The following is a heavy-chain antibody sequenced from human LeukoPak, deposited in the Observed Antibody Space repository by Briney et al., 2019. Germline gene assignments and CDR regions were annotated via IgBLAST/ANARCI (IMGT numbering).Heavy chain of an antibody. CDR3: ARHNSVTTSYQH. D-gene: IGHD4-17*01. CDR1: GGSISSGSYY. Sequence: SETLSLTCTVSGGSISSGSYYWGWIRQPPGKGLEWIGSIYYSGSTYYNPSLKSRVTISVDTSKNQFSLKLSSVTAADTAVYYCARHNSVTTSYQHWGQGTLVTVSS. J-gene: IGHJ1*01. V-gene: IGHV4-39*01. CDR2: IYYSGST.